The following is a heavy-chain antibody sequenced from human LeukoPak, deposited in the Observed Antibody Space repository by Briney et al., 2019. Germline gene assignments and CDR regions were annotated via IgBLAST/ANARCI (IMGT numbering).Heavy chain of an antibody. CDR1: GYTFTGYY. D-gene: IGHD3-10*01. Sequence: ASVKVSCKASGYTFTGYYMHWVRQAPGQGLEWMGRINPNSGGTNYAQKFQGRVTMTRDTSISTAYMELSRLRSDDTAVYYCARDMVGSGSYQDYWGQGTLVIVSS. CDR3: ARDMVGSGSYQDY. V-gene: IGHV1-2*06. CDR2: INPNSGGT. J-gene: IGHJ4*02.